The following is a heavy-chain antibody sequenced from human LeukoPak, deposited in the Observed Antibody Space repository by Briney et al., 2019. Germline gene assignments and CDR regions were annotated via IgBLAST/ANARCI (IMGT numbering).Heavy chain of an antibody. D-gene: IGHD6-13*01. CDR2: IKHDGSEK. V-gene: IGHV3-7*04. J-gene: IGHJ1*01. Sequence: GGTLRLSCVISGFTFGNYWMNWVRQAPGKGLEWVANIKHDGSEKYFRDSVKGRFTISRDNATNPLYLQRNSLRAEDTAVYYCARDPGSSSIWPEYFHHWGQGNLVTVSS. CDR3: ARDPGSSSIWPEYFHH. CDR1: GFTFGNYW.